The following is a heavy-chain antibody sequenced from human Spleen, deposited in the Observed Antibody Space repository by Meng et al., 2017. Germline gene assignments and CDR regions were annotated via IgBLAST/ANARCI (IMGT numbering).Heavy chain of an antibody. Sequence: VQLQHGGSGLFKHSETLSLTCAVFGGSLSGYYCNWFRQPPGRGLEWIGGSDHFGNTIYNPSLKGRLPISVDTSKNQISLGLTSVIAADTAVYYCVYFWSGYFTSGQGTLVTVSS. V-gene: IGHV4-34*01. CDR2: SDHFGNT. CDR3: VYFWSGYFT. CDR1: GGSLSGYY. D-gene: IGHD3-3*01. J-gene: IGHJ5*02.